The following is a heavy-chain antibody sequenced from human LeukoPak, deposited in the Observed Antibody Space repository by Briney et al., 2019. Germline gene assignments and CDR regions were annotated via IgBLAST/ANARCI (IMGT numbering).Heavy chain of an antibody. CDR1: GYTFTGYY. D-gene: IGHD3-22*01. J-gene: IGHJ4*02. CDR2: INPNSGGT. V-gene: IGHV1-2*02. CDR3: ARGDYYDSSGYYYFDC. Sequence: ASVKVSCKASGYTFTGYYMHWVRQAPGQGLEWMGWINPNSGGTNYAQKFQGRVTMTRDTSISTAYMELSRLRSDDTAVYYCARGDYYDSSGYYYFDCWGQGTLVTVSS.